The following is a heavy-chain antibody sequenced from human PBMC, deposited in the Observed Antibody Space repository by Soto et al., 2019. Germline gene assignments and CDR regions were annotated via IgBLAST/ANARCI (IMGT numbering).Heavy chain of an antibody. Sequence: SATLSLTCSVSGCSIDIYWLSWLRQPAGKGLEWIGRVYSSGTADYNPSLNSRATMSVETSKNQFSLKLSSVTAADTAVYYCARDIGSFAYGEGYWGQGIQVTV. CDR2: VYSSGTA. J-gene: IGHJ4*02. V-gene: IGHV4-4*07. D-gene: IGHD3-10*01. CDR3: ARDIGSFAYGEGY. CDR1: GCSIDIYW.